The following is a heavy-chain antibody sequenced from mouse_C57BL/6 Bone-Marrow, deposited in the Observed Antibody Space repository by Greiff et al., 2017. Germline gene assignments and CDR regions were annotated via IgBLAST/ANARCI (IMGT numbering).Heavy chain of an antibody. V-gene: IGHV1-55*01. D-gene: IGHD2-9*01. Sequence: QVQLKQPGAELVKPGASVKMSCKASGYTFTSYWITWVKQRPGQGLEWIGDIYPGSGSTNYNEKFKSKATLTVDTSSSTAYRQLSSLTSEDSAVYYCARDLLWLRRGVDYWGQGTTLTVSS. J-gene: IGHJ2*01. CDR2: IYPGSGST. CDR1: GYTFTSYW. CDR3: ARDLLWLRRGVDY.